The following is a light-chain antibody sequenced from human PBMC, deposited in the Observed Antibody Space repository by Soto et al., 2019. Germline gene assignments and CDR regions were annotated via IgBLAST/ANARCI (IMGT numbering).Light chain of an antibody. V-gene: IGKV3-20*01. CDR2: EAS. Sequence: IVLTQSPGTLSLSPGERATLSCMASQSVSSSYLAWHQQKPGQTPRLLIYEASSRASGIPDRFSGSGSGKDFTLTISKVEPEDVAVYYCQQYFNSPYMYTFGQGTRLEIK. CDR3: QQYFNSPYMYT. J-gene: IGKJ5*01. CDR1: QSVSSSY.